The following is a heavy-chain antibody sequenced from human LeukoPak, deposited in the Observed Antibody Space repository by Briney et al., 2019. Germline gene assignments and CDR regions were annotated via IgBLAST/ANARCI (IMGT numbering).Heavy chain of an antibody. CDR2: IYYSGST. J-gene: IGHJ4*02. Sequence: SETLSLTCTVSGGSISSYYWSWIRQAPGKGLEWIGYIYYSGSTNYNPSLKSRVTIPVDTSKNQFSLKLSSVTAADTAVYYCAREYCSGGSCYPDYWGQGTLVTVSS. D-gene: IGHD2-15*01. CDR3: AREYCSGGSCYPDY. V-gene: IGHV4-59*01. CDR1: GGSISSYY.